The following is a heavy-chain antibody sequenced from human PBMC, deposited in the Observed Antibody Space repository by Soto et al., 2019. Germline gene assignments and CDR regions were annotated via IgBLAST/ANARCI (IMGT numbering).Heavy chain of an antibody. CDR1: GVAMTYGGYS. Sequence: PSETLSLTCSVSGVAMTYGGYSWSWIRQSAGKGLEWIGRIDSAGTTDYNPSLKSRVTMSVDTSNNQVSLKLTSVTAADTAVYYCARYYWSLRYLDLWGQGTPVTVSS. V-gene: IGHV4-4*07. D-gene: IGHD3-10*01. J-gene: IGHJ4*02. CDR2: IDSAGTT. CDR3: ARYYWSLRYLDL.